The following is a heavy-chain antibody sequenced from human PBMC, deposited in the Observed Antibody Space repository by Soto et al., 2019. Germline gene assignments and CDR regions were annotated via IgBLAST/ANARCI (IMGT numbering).Heavy chain of an antibody. D-gene: IGHD6-19*01. CDR3: VREYRSGWHPWLDP. Sequence: SETLSLTCSVSGGSITSYYWSWIRQPPGKGLEWIGYIYYSGSTKYNPTLKSRVTISVHTPKNQISLKLSSVTAADTAVYSCVREYRSGWHPWLDPWAQRTLVTVSS. V-gene: IGHV4-59*08. CDR2: IYYSGST. CDR1: GGSITSYY. J-gene: IGHJ5*02.